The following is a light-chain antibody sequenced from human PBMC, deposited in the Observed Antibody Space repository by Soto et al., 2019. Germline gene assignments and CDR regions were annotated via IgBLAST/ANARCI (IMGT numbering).Light chain of an antibody. J-gene: IGKJ1*01. CDR3: QQRTNWSWT. CDR2: DVS. V-gene: IGKV3-11*01. Sequence: ERVLRHSPDTTSLSAAERDTLSCRASQSLDSSLAWFQQKPGQAPRLLIYDVSYGSSGIPARFSGSGSGTDFTLTISSLEPEDFAVYYCQQRTNWSWTFGQGTKVDIK. CDR1: QSLDSS.